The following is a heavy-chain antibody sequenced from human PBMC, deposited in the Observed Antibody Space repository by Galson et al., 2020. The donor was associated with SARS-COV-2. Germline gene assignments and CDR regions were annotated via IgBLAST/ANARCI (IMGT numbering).Heavy chain of an antibody. V-gene: IGHV3-33*01. CDR3: ATSIQVAGAIDY. J-gene: IGHJ4*02. CDR1: GFSFGTYA. D-gene: IGHD6-19*01. Sequence: GGSLRLSCVASGFSFGTYAFHLVRQAPGKGLEWAAVIWSNGINKYYGDSVKGRFTISRDNSKNTLNLQMNSLTVEDTATYFCATSIQVAGAIDYWGQGTVVTVSS. CDR2: IWSNGINK.